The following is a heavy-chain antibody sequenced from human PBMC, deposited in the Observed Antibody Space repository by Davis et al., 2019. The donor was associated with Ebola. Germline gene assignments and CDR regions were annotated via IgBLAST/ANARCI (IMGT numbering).Heavy chain of an antibody. J-gene: IGHJ5*02. D-gene: IGHD3-3*01. V-gene: IGHV4-59*03. CDR2: IYSSGAT. CDR3: AKLTRFLDQSSWFDP. Sequence: MPSETLSLTCTVSGGSISSYYWSWIRQSPGKGLEWIGHIYSSGATTYNPSFRGRVIMSKDPSKNQFSLKVNSVTPADTAMYYCAKLTRFLDQSSWFDPWGQGTMVTVSS. CDR1: GGSISSYY.